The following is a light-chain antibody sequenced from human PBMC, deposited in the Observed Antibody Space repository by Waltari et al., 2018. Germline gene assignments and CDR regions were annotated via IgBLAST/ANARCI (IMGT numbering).Light chain of an antibody. CDR2: WST. Sequence: DIVMTQSPPPLAVFLGERGPHPCLSSQTILFRSNRHNSLAWYQLKPGQGPQLLIYWSTSRTTGIPDRISGSGSGTDFTLTMSSLQAEDVAVYYCHKYYNTPATFGQGTKVEIK. CDR1: QTILFRSNRHNS. CDR3: HKYYNTPAT. V-gene: IGKV4-1*01. J-gene: IGKJ1*01.